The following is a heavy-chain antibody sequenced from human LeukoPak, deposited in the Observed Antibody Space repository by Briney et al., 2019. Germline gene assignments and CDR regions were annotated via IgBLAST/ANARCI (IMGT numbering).Heavy chain of an antibody. Sequence: PSETLSLTCTVSGGSISSSSYYWGWIRQPPGKGLEWIGSIYYSGSTYYNPSLKSRVTISVDTSKSQFPLKLSSVTAADTAVYYCAREGYYDYVWGSYRSPRDAFDIWGQGTMVTVSS. D-gene: IGHD3-16*02. CDR2: IYYSGST. J-gene: IGHJ3*02. V-gene: IGHV4-39*06. CDR1: GGSISSSSYY. CDR3: AREGYYDYVWGSYRSPRDAFDI.